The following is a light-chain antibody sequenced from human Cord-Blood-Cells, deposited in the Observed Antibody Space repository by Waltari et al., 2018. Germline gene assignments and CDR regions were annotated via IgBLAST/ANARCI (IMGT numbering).Light chain of an antibody. CDR1: QSVSSSY. CDR2: GAS. CDR3: QQPWT. J-gene: IGKJ1*01. Sequence: EIVLTQSPGTLSLSPGERATLSCRASQSVSSSYLAWYQQKPVQAPRLLIYGASSRATGIPDRFSGSGSGTDFTLTISRLEPEDFAVYYCQQPWTFGQGTKVEIK. V-gene: IGKV3-20*01.